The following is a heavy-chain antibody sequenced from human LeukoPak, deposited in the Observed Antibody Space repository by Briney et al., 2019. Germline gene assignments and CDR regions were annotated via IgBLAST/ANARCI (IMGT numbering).Heavy chain of an antibody. J-gene: IGHJ4*02. CDR1: GFTISSST. CDR2: ISSTSSSI. V-gene: IGHV3-21*01. Sequence: PGGSLRLSCAASGFTISSSTMDWVRQAPGKGLEWVSSISSTSSSIYYTDSVKGRFIISRDNTKNSLYLQMNSLRAEDTAVYFCAKEGRSTTPGYWGQGTLVTVSS. D-gene: IGHD6-13*01. CDR3: AKEGRSTTPGY.